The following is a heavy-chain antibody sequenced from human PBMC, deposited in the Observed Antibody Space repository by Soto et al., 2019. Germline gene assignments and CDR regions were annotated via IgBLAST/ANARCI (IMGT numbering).Heavy chain of an antibody. CDR3: AKVDDWNKARCFDR. CDR1: GFTFDNYV. D-gene: IGHD1-1*01. V-gene: IGHV3-23*01. CDR2: ISGNSGFT. Sequence: EVQLLESGGGLVQPGGSLRVSCVASGFTFDNYVMTWVRQAPGKGLEWDSAISGNSGFTWYADSVKGRFTLSRDNFKNTLSLEMNNLRAEDTAVYFCAKVDDWNKARCFDRWGQGTLVTVSS. J-gene: IGHJ5*02.